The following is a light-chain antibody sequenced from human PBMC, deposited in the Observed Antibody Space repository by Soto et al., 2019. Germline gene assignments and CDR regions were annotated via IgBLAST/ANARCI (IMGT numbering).Light chain of an antibody. CDR2: DAS. CDR3: QQYDNLPLT. J-gene: IGKJ4*01. CDR1: QDISNY. Sequence: DIQMTQSPSSLSASVGDRVTITCQASQDISNYLNWYQQKPGKAPKLLIDDASKLETGAPSRFSGSGSGTDFTFTISSLQPEDIATYYCQQYDNLPLTFGGGTKVEIK. V-gene: IGKV1-33*01.